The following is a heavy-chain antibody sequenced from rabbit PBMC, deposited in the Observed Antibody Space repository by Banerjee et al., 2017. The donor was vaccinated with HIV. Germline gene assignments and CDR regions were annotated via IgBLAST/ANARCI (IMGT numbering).Heavy chain of an antibody. CDR2: IYRDYGTT. D-gene: IGHD1-1*01. Sequence: QEQLVESGGGLVTLGGSLKLSCQASGIDFSSYDISWVRQAPGKGVEWIASIYRDYGTTDYASWVNGRFTVSLDNAQNTVFLQMTSLTAADTATYFCARESSTAALDLWGPGTLVTVS. CDR3: ARESSTAALDL. CDR1: GIDFSSYD. V-gene: IGHV1S47*01. J-gene: IGHJ6*01.